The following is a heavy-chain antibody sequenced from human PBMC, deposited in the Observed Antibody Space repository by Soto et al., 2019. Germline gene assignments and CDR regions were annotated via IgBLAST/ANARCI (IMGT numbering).Heavy chain of an antibody. D-gene: IGHD2-2*01. J-gene: IGHJ6*02. CDR2: LYYTGTT. V-gene: IGHV4-61*01. CDR1: GDSVSSGSYY. CDR3: ARTFCSTTSCQAHGMDV. Sequence: QVQLQESGPGLVKPSETLSLTCTVSGDSVSSGSYYWTWIRQPPGKGLEWIGYLYYTGTTNYNHSLKSRVTMSLDTSSNQFSLRLSSVTAADTAVYFCARTFCSTTSCQAHGMDVWGQGTSVTVSS.